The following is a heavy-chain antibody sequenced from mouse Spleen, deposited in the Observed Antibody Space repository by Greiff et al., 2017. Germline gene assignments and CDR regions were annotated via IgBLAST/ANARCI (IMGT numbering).Heavy chain of an antibody. J-gene: IGHJ2*01. CDR2: INPSTGGT. V-gene: IGHV1-42*01. CDR3: ARSDGNSRCDY. CDR1: GYSFTGYY. Sequence: VQLKESGPELVKPGASVKISCKASGYSFTGYYMNWVKQSPEKSLEWIGEINPSTGGTTYNQKFKAKATLTVDKSSSTAYMQLKSLTSEDSAVYYCARSDGNSRCDYWGQGTTLTVSS. D-gene: IGHD2-1*01.